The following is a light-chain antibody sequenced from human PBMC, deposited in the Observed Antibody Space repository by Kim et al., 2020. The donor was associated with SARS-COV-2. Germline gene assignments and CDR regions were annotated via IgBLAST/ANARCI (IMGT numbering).Light chain of an antibody. CDR2: AAS. V-gene: IGKV1-39*01. Sequence: ESVGDRVTIICRASQTISNYLSWYQQNPGKAPKLLIYAASSLQSGVPSRFSGSGSGTDFTLTINSLQPEDFATYYCQQSYRTPRTFGGGTKVDIK. CDR1: QTISNY. J-gene: IGKJ4*01. CDR3: QQSYRTPRT.